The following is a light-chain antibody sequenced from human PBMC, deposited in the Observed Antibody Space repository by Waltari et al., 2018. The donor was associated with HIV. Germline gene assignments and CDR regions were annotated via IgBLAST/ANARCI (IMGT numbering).Light chain of an antibody. Sequence: QSVLTQPPSVSGAPGQRVTIACTGTRSNIGAGFDVHWYQQIPGNAPKLLIYDNTMRPSGVPDRFSGSKSGTSASLAITGLQSEDEADYYCQSYDMSQSGSLVFGGWTKLTVL. CDR3: QSYDMSQSGSLV. CDR2: DNT. V-gene: IGLV1-40*01. CDR1: RSNIGAGFD. J-gene: IGLJ2*01.